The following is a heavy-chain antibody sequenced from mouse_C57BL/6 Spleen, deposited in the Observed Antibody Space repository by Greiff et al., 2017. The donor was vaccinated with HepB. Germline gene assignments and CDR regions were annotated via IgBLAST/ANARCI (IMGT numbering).Heavy chain of an antibody. J-gene: IGHJ2*01. CDR2: ISSGGRYT. Sequence: EVMLVESGGDLVKPGGSLKLSCAASGFTFSSYGMSWVRQTPDKRLEWVATISSGGRYTYYPDSVKGRFTISRDNAKNTLYLQMSSLKSEDTAMYYCARPYGYEKGYYFDYWGQGTTLTVSS. D-gene: IGHD2-2*01. V-gene: IGHV5-6*01. CDR3: ARPYGYEKGYYFDY. CDR1: GFTFSSYG.